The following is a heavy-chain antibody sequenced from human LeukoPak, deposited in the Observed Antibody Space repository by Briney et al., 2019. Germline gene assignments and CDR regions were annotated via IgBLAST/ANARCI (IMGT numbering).Heavy chain of an antibody. D-gene: IGHD6-13*01. Sequence: GGSLRLSCAASGLTFSTYWIHWVRQAPGKGLVWVSRINGDGSLSYADSVKVRFTIPRDNTKNMLYLQMNSLRAEDTAVYYCAGGASSTVHYWGQGTLVTVSS. V-gene: IGHV3-74*01. CDR1: GLTFSTYW. J-gene: IGHJ4*02. CDR2: INGDGSL. CDR3: AGGASSTVHY.